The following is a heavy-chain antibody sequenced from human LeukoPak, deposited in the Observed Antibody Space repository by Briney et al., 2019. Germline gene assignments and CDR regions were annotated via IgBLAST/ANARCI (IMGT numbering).Heavy chain of an antibody. V-gene: IGHV1-2*02. CDR2: INPNSGGT. J-gene: IGHJ4*02. CDR3: ARDDLTQ. D-gene: IGHD3-16*01. CDR1: VNTFTDYY. Sequence: GASVKVSCKASVNTFTDYYIHWVRQAPGQGLEWMGWINPNSGGTNYAQKFQGRVTMTRDTSVSTAYMEVSRLSSDDTAVYYCARDDLTQWGQGTLVTVSS.